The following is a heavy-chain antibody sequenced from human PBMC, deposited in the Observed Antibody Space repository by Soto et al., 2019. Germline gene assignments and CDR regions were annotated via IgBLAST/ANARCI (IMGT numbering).Heavy chain of an antibody. D-gene: IGHD6-13*01. CDR2: IDPSDSYT. CDR1: GYRFTSYW. V-gene: IGHV5-10-1*01. Sequence: GESLKISCKGSGYRFTSYWISWVRQMPGKGLEWMGRIDPSDSYTNYSPSFQGHVTISADKSISTAYLQWSSLKASDTAMYYCARRENSRIWYYYGMDVWGQGTTVTVSS. CDR3: ARRENSRIWYYYGMDV. J-gene: IGHJ6*02.